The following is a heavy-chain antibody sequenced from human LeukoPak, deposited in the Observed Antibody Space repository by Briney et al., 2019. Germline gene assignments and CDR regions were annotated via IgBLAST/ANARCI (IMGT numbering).Heavy chain of an antibody. V-gene: IGHV3-30*02. D-gene: IGHD6-19*01. CDR3: AKEGSGWYYLDY. CDR1: GFSFSSYG. Sequence: GGSLRLSCAASGFSFSSYGMHWVRQAPGKGLEWVTFIESDGSNEYYADSVKGRFTISRDNSKNTVYVQMNSLRAEDTAVYYCAKEGSGWYYLDYWGQGTVVTVSS. J-gene: IGHJ4*02. CDR2: IESDGSNE.